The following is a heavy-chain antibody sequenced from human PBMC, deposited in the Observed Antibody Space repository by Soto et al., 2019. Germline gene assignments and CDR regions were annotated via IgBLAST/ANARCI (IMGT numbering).Heavy chain of an antibody. D-gene: IGHD2-21*02. CDR1: GYRFTSYW. CDR2: IYPGDSDT. Sequence: GESLKISCKGSGYRFTSYWIGWVRQMPGKGLEWLGIIYPGDSDTRYSPSFQGQVTISADKSISTAYLQWSSLKASDTAMYYCARRGCGGDCNLPYYYYGMDVWGQGTTVTVYS. CDR3: ARRGCGGDCNLPYYYYGMDV. V-gene: IGHV5-51*01. J-gene: IGHJ6*02.